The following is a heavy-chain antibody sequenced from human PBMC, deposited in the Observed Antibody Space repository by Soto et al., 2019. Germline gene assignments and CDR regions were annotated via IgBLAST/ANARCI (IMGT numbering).Heavy chain of an antibody. CDR1: GFSLSNCG. CDR2: ISYDGSQE. D-gene: IGHD6-19*01. CDR3: AKDLYSSGWYNDFDP. J-gene: IGHJ5*02. V-gene: IGHV3-30*18. Sequence: QVQLVESGGGVVQPGRSLILSCAASGFSLSNCGMHWVRQAPGKGLEWVAMISYDGSQEHFIDSVKGRFTISRDNSKNTLYLQMNSLRPEDTAFYYCAKDLYSSGWYNDFDPRGKRTLVTVSP.